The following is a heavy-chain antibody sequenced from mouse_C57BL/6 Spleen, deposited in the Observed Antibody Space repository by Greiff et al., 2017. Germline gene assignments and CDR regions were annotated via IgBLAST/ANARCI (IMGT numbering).Heavy chain of an antibody. Sequence: EVKLLESGGGLVQPGGSLSLSCAASGFTFTDYYMSWVRQPPGKALEWLGFIRHKANGYTTEYSAYVKGRFTISRDNSQSSLYLQMNALRAEDSAAYYCARLYGNYVWYFDVWGTGTTVTVSS. D-gene: IGHD2-1*01. CDR1: GFTFTDYY. CDR2: IRHKANGYTT. V-gene: IGHV7-3*01. J-gene: IGHJ1*03. CDR3: ARLYGNYVWYFDV.